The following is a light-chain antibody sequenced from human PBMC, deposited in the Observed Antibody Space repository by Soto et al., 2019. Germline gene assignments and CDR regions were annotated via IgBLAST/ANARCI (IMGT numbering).Light chain of an antibody. CDR1: SSDVGDYDY. CDR3: SSYTGNFIWL. V-gene: IGLV2-14*01. CDR2: EVT. Sequence: QSVLTQPASVSGSPGQSITISCTGTSSDVGDYDYVSWYQQHPGKAPKLMIYEVTYRPSGVSDRFSGSKSGNTASLTIAGLQAEDQADYYCSSYTGNFIWLFGGGTQLTVL. J-gene: IGLJ3*02.